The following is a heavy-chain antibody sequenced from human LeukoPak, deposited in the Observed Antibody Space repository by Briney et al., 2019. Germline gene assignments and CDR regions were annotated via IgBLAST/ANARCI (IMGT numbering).Heavy chain of an antibody. CDR2: IIPIFGTA. J-gene: IGHJ6*03. Sequence: GASVKVSCKASGGTFSSYAISWVRQAPGQGLEWMGGIIPIFGTANYAQKFQGRVTITTGESTSTAYMELSSLRSEDTAVYYCAYTTRGHLSYYYYYMDVWGKGTTVTVSS. CDR3: AYTTRGHLSYYYYYMDV. CDR1: GGTFSSYA. V-gene: IGHV1-69*05. D-gene: IGHD2-2*02.